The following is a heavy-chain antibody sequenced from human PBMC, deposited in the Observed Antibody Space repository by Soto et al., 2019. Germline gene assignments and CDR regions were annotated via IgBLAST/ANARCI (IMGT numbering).Heavy chain of an antibody. CDR3: AKDLTRQLAYWLDP. Sequence: ASMKVSCKASGFSFTGYYIHWLRQAPGQGLEWMGWINAHSGGTEYAQKFQGRVTLTRDTSIATAYLTLTSLTSDDTALYYCAKDLTRQLAYWLDPWGQGTQVTVSS. CDR1: GFSFTGYY. CDR2: INAHSGGT. V-gene: IGHV1-2*02. J-gene: IGHJ5*02. D-gene: IGHD6-6*01.